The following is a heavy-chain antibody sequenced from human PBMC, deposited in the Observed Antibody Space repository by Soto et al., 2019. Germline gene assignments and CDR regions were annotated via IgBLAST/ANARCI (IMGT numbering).Heavy chain of an antibody. CDR1: GFTFSDYY. Sequence: QVQLVESGGGLVKPGGSRRLSWAASGFTFSDYYMSWIRLAPGKGLEWVSYISSSSSYTNYADSVKGRFTISRDNAKNSLYLQMNSLRAEDTAVYYCARDHHRYSGYDYVDYWGQGTLVTVSS. CDR2: ISSSSSYT. CDR3: ARDHHRYSGYDYVDY. V-gene: IGHV3-11*05. D-gene: IGHD5-12*01. J-gene: IGHJ4*02.